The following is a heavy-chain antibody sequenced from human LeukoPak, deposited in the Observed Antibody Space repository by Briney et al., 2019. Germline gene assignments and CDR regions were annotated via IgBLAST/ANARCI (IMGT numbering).Heavy chain of an antibody. CDR3: ARPGTGVY. CDR1: GFTFSSYS. V-gene: IGHV3-21*01. J-gene: IGHJ4*02. D-gene: IGHD2-8*02. CDR2: ISSSSSYI. Sequence: ETGGSLRLSCAASGFTFSSYSMNWVRQAPGKGLEWVSSISSSSSYIYYAGSVKGRFTISRGNAKNSLYLQMNSLRAEDTAVYYCARPGTGVYWGQGTLVTVSS.